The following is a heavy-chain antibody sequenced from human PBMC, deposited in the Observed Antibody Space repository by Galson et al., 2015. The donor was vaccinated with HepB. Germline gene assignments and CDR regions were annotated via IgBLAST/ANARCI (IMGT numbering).Heavy chain of an antibody. V-gene: IGHV3-23*01. CDR1: GFIFTNYA. CDR3: AREDASIGYYLPVDY. CDR2: IGRAGDAP. J-gene: IGHJ4*02. D-gene: IGHD3-22*01. Sequence: SLRLSCAASGFIFTNYAMNWVRQAPGKGLEWVSGIGRAGDAPYCADFVRGRFTISRDNSKNTVQLQMRSLRVDDTAIYYCAREDASIGYYLPVDYWGQGIQVTVSS.